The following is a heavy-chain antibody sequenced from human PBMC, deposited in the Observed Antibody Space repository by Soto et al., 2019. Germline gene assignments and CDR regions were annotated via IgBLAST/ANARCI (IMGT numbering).Heavy chain of an antibody. Sequence: QVQLVQSGAEVKKPGASVKVSCRTSGYTFSGFYIHWVRQAPGQGLVSMGWIYPDSGGTDYAQKFQGRVTMTRDTSISTAYMELSRLRSDDTAVYYCRVTGVSEVDYWGQGTLVTVSS. J-gene: IGHJ4*02. CDR3: RVTGVSEVDY. V-gene: IGHV1-2*02. CDR2: IYPDSGGT. D-gene: IGHD2-8*01. CDR1: GYTFSGFY.